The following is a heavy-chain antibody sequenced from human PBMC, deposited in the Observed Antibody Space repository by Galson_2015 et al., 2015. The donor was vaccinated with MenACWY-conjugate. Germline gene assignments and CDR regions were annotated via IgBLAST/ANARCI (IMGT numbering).Heavy chain of an antibody. D-gene: IGHD5-24*01. CDR2: ISGSGGTT. CDR1: GFTFSSYA. Sequence: SLGLSCAASGFTFSSYAMSWVRQAPGKGLEWVSIISGSGGTTYYADSVKGRFTISRDNSKDTLYLQMNSLRAEDTAVYYCECATRHAVEIWGQGTMCTVSS. V-gene: IGHV3-23*01. J-gene: IGHJ3*02. CDR3: ECATRHAVEI.